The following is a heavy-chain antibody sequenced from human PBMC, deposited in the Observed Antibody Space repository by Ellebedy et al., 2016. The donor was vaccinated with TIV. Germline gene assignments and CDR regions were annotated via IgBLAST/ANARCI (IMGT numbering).Heavy chain of an antibody. Sequence: GESLKISCAASGFTVSSNDMSWVRQAPGKGLEWVSILYRGGSTYYADSVKGRFSISRDNSKNTLYLQMNSLRAEDTAVYYCANSPPLGFGVKSLDVWGQGTTVTVSS. V-gene: IGHV3-53*01. CDR3: ANSPPLGFGVKSLDV. D-gene: IGHD4-23*01. J-gene: IGHJ6*02. CDR1: GFTVSSND. CDR2: LYRGGST.